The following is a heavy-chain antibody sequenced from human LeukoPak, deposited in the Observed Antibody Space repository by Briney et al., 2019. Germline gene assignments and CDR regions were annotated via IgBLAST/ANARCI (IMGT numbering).Heavy chain of an antibody. CDR2: IYYSGST. CDR1: GGSSSSYY. CDR3: ARGNSGSYYYFDY. D-gene: IGHD1-26*01. V-gene: IGHV4-59*01. J-gene: IGHJ4*02. Sequence: PSETLSLTGTVSGGSSSSYYWSWIRQPPGKGLEWIGNIYYSGSTNYNPSLKSRVTITVDTSKNQFSLKLSSVTAADTAVYYCARGNSGSYYYFDYWGQGTLVTVSS.